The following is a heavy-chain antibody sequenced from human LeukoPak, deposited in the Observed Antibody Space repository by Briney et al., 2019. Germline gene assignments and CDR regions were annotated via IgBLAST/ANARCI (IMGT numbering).Heavy chain of an antibody. D-gene: IGHD6-13*01. CDR2: IYYSGST. J-gene: IGHJ5*02. CDR3: ARAQGGYSSSWQNWFDP. CDR1: GGSISSYY. Sequence: PSETLSLTCTVSGGSISSYYWSWIRQPPGKGLEWIGYIYYSGSTNYNPSLKSRVTISVDTSKNQFSLKLSSVTAADTAVYYCARAQGGYSSSWQNWFDPWGQGTLVTVSS. V-gene: IGHV4-59*01.